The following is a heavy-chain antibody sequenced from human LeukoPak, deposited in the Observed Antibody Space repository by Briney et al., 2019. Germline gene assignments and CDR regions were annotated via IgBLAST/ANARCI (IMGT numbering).Heavy chain of an antibody. J-gene: IGHJ6*03. CDR1: GESFSGYY. D-gene: IGHD6-13*01. CDR3: AREGSGYSIPYHSYYMDV. V-gene: IGHV4-34*01. CDR2: VDHIGRT. Sequence: SETLSLTCAVYGESFSGYYWSWIRQPPGKGLEWIEEVDHIGRTNYNPSLKSRVTISVDTSKNQFSLKLSSVTAADTAVYYCAREGSGYSIPYHSYYMDVWGKGTTVTISS.